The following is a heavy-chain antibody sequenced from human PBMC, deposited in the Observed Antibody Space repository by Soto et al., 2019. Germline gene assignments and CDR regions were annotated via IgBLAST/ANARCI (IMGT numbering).Heavy chain of an antibody. Sequence: EVQLVESGGGLVKPGGSLRLSCAASGFTFSSYSMNWVRQAPGKGLEWVSAISGSGGSTYYADSVKGRFTISRDNSKNTLYLQMNSLRAEDTAVYYCAKEGGAYDSSGYSYYFDYWGQGTLVTVSS. J-gene: IGHJ4*02. D-gene: IGHD3-22*01. CDR1: GFTFSSYS. V-gene: IGHV3-23*04. CDR3: AKEGGAYDSSGYSYYFDY. CDR2: ISGSGGST.